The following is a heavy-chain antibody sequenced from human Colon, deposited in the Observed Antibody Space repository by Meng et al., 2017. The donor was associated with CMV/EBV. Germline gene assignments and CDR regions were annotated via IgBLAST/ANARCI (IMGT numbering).Heavy chain of an antibody. CDR2: ISSSSSYI. V-gene: IGHV3-21*01. CDR1: GFTFSSYS. CDR3: ARGRYYYGSGSYSDV. Sequence: GESLKISCAASGFTFSSYSMNWVRQAPGKGLEWVSSISSSSSYIYYADSVKGRFTISRDNAKNSLYLQMSSLSAADTAVYYCARGRYYYGSGSYSDVWGQGTTVTVSS. D-gene: IGHD3-10*01. J-gene: IGHJ6*02.